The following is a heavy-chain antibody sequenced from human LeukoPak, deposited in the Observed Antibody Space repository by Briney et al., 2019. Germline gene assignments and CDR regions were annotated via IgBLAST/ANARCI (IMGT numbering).Heavy chain of an antibody. Sequence: GGSLRLSCAASEFTFSSYSMNWVRQAPGKGLEWVSSITSSSRYIYYADSVKGRFTISRDNAKSSLYLQMNSLRAEDTAVYYCARDPYSGSYGDYYYYYMDVWGKGTTVTISS. CDR3: ARDPYSGSYGDYYYYYMDV. CDR1: EFTFSSYS. V-gene: IGHV3-21*01. CDR2: ITSSSRYI. D-gene: IGHD1-26*01. J-gene: IGHJ6*03.